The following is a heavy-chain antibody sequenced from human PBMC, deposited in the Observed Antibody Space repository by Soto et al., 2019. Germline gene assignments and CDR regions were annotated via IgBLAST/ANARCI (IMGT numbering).Heavy chain of an antibody. CDR2: IRSKSYGGTT. V-gene: IGHV3-49*04. Sequence: PGGSLRLSCTASGFTFGENAVSWVRQAPGKGPGWVGFIRSKSYGGTTDYAASVKGRFTFSRDDPRSIAYLQMNGLKTEDTAVYYCTRAGVDRSGTTHYYYGMDVWGQGTTVTVSS. CDR3: TRAGVDRSGTTHYYYGMDV. CDR1: GFTFGENA. D-gene: IGHD1-1*01. J-gene: IGHJ6*02.